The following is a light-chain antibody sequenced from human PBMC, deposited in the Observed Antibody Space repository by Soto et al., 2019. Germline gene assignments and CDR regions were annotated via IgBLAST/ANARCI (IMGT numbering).Light chain of an antibody. Sequence: EIVLTQSPGTLSLSPGERATLSCRASQSVSNNYLAWYQQKPGQAPRLLIYGASNRATGIPDRFSGSGYGTDFTLTISRPAPEDFAVYYCQQYGSSGTFGQGTKVEIQ. CDR3: QQYGSSGT. CDR2: GAS. V-gene: IGKV3-20*01. CDR1: QSVSNNY. J-gene: IGKJ1*01.